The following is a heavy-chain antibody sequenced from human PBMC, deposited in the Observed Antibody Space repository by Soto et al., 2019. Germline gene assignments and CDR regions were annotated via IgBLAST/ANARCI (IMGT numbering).Heavy chain of an antibody. CDR2: IYPGDSDT. Sequence: GESLKISCKGSGYSFTSYWIGWVRQMPGKDLEWMGIIYPGDSDTRYSPSFQGQVNISADKSISTAYLQWSSLKASDTAMYYCARHKSSSSSLDYYYGMDVLGQVTTVTVSS. CDR1: GYSFTSYW. V-gene: IGHV5-51*01. CDR3: ARHKSSSSSLDYYYGMDV. J-gene: IGHJ6*02. D-gene: IGHD6-6*01.